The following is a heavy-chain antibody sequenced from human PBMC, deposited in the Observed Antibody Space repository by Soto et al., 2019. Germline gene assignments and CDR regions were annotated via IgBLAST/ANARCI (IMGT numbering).Heavy chain of an antibody. CDR1: GGSFSGYF. D-gene: IGHD2-15*01. J-gene: IGHJ6*02. CDR3: ARGDIVVVVAANYYYYDMDV. Sequence: SETLSLTCAVYGGSFSGYFWSWIRQPPGKGLEWIGEINHSGSTNYNPSLKSRVTISVDTSKNQFSLKLSSETAADTAVYYCARGDIVVVVAANYYYYDMDVWGQGTTVT. V-gene: IGHV4-34*01. CDR2: INHSGST.